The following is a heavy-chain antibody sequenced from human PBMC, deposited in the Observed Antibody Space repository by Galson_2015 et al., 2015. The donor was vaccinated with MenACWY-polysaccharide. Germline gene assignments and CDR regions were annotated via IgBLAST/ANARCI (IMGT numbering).Heavy chain of an antibody. Sequence: TLSLTCTVSGDSITSGGYFWSWIRQHPGKGLEWIASISYDGGTYYNPSLKSRVTISVDTPNNQFSLKLNSVTAADTAVYYCARGGRAVSNRNWFDPWGPGTLVTVSS. CDR1: GDSITSGGYF. CDR2: ISYDGGT. J-gene: IGHJ5*02. V-gene: IGHV4-31*03. D-gene: IGHD3-16*01. CDR3: ARGGRAVSNRNWFDP.